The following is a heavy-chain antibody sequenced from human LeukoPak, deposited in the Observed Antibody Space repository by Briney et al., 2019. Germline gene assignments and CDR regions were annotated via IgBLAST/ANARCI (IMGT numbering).Heavy chain of an antibody. Sequence: PSETLSLTCTVSGASITSSNYYWTWIRLPPGKGLEFIGTIYFDGRSYYNPSLKRRVTISIDTSKKQLSLKMNSVTAADTAVYYCARWVVSGIRGAFDVWGQGTMVPVS. V-gene: IGHV4-39*07. CDR3: ARWVVSGIRGAFDV. CDR1: GASITSSNYY. D-gene: IGHD2-21*01. CDR2: IYFDGRS. J-gene: IGHJ3*01.